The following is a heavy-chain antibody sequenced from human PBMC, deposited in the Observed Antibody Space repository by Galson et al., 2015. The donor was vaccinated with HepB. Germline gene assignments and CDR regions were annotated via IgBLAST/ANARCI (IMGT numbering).Heavy chain of an antibody. D-gene: IGHD3-10*01. CDR2: ISGSGGST. CDR3: AKVDTMVRGVIIYPFDY. Sequence: SLRLSCAASGFTFSSYAMSWVRQAPGKGLEWVSAISGSGGSTYYADSVKGRFTISRDNSKNTLYLQMNSLRAEDTAVYYCAKVDTMVRGVIIYPFDYWGQGTLVTVSS. CDR1: GFTFSSYA. V-gene: IGHV3-23*01. J-gene: IGHJ4*02.